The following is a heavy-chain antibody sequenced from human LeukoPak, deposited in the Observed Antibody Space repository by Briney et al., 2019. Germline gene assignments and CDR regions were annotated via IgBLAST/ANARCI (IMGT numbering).Heavy chain of an antibody. CDR2: MNPVSGNA. J-gene: IGHJ1*01. CDR3: ARGAPVVVPSDYGPGYFRL. D-gene: IGHD2-15*01. Sequence: ASVKVSCKASGYTFTNFDINWVRQAPGQGLEWMGWMNPVSGNAGSAQKFQGRVTMTTDTSTSTVYMELSSLRSEDTAVYYCARGAPVVVPSDYGPGYFRLWGQGTLVTVSS. V-gene: IGHV1-8*01. CDR1: GYTFTNFD.